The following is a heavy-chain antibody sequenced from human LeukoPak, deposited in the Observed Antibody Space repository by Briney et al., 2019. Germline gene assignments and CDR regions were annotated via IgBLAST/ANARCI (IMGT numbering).Heavy chain of an antibody. V-gene: IGHV3-30*03. CDR1: GFTFSIYG. D-gene: IGHD3-22*01. J-gene: IGHJ4*02. Sequence: GRSLRLSCVASGFTFSIYGMHWVRQAPGKGPEWVAVASYDGSNKYYADSVKGRFTISRDNSKNTLYLQMNSLRAEDTAVYYCARSGDYYDSSGYYSEIDYWGQGTLVTVSS. CDR3: ARSGDYYDSSGYYSEIDY. CDR2: ASYDGSNK.